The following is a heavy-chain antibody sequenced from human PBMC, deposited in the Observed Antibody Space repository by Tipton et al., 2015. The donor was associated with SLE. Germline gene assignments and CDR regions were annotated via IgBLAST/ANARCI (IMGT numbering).Heavy chain of an antibody. CDR1: GGFISGSGYY. J-gene: IGHJ3*02. CDR3: ARMSSGWSVGAFDI. D-gene: IGHD6-13*01. CDR2: IYYSGST. Sequence: TLSLTCPLSGGFISGSGYYWGWIRQPPGKGLEWIGNIYYSGSTYYNPSLNSRVTLSIDTSRNQFSLKLTSVAAADTAVYYCARMSSGWSVGAFDIWGQGRMVTVSS. V-gene: IGHV4-39*07.